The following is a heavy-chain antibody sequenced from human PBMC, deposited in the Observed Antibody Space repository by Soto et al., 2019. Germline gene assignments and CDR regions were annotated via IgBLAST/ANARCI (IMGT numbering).Heavy chain of an antibody. CDR1: GFTFSGSA. D-gene: IGHD3-10*01. J-gene: IGHJ3*02. CDR3: TQRTGPYYYGSGSPNDAFDI. V-gene: IGHV3-73*01. Sequence: PGRSLRLSCAASGFTFSGSAMHWVRQASGEGMEWVGRIRSKANSYATAYAASVKGRFTISRDDSKNTAYLQMNSLKTEGTAVYYCTQRTGPYYYGSGSPNDAFDIWGQGTMVTVSS. CDR2: IRSKANSYAT.